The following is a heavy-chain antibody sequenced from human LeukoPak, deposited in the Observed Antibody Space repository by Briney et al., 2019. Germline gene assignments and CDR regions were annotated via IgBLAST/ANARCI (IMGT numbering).Heavy chain of an antibody. CDR2: IFSNDEK. V-gene: IGHV2-26*01. CDR3: ARIQRYYDSSGYFRFDY. CDR1: GFSLSNARMG. Sequence: ESGPVLVKPTETLTLTCTVSGFSLSNARMGVSWIRQPPGKALEWLAHIFSNDEKSYSTSLKSRLTISKDTSKSQVVLTMTNMDRVDTATYYCARIQRYYDSSGYFRFDYWGQGTLVAVSS. J-gene: IGHJ4*02. D-gene: IGHD3-22*01.